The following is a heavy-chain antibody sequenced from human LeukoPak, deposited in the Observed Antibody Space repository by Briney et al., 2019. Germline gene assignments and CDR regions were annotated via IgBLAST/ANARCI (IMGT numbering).Heavy chain of an antibody. CDR3: AKDRSYCSGGSCYSWFDP. CDR2: ISGSGGST. J-gene: IGHJ5*02. CDR1: GFTFSSYA. V-gene: IGHV3-23*01. D-gene: IGHD2-15*01. Sequence: GALRLSCAASGFTFSSYAMSWVRQAPGKGLEWVSAISGSGGSTYYADSVKGRFTISRDNSKNTLYLQMNSLRAEDTAVYYCAKDRSYCSGGSCYSWFDPWGQGTLVTVSS.